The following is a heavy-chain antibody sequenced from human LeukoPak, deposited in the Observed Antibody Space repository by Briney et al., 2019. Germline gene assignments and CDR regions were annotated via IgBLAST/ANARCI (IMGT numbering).Heavy chain of an antibody. CDR2: IRSKAYGGTT. D-gene: IGHD2-8*02. Sequence: GGSLRLSCTASGFTFGDYAMSWFRQAPGKGLEWVGCIRSKAYGGTTEYAASVKGRFTISRDDSKSIAYLQMNSLRAEDTAIYYCATYRQVLLPFESWGQGTLVTVSS. CDR3: ATYRQVLLPFES. CDR1: GFTFGDYA. J-gene: IGHJ4*02. V-gene: IGHV3-49*03.